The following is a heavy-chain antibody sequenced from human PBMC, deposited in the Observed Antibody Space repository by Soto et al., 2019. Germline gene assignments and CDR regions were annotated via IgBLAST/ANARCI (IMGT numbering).Heavy chain of an antibody. CDR3: ASDQSSLMDS. D-gene: IGHD6-13*01. Sequence: EVQLVESGGGLGQQGGSLRLSCAASGFTFSSYSMNWVRQAPGKGLEWVSYISGGGETTYYADSVKGRFTISRDNAKNSLYLQMNSLRAEDTAVYYCASDQSSLMDSWGQGTLVTVSS. CDR2: ISGGGETT. V-gene: IGHV3-48*01. J-gene: IGHJ4*02. CDR1: GFTFSSYS.